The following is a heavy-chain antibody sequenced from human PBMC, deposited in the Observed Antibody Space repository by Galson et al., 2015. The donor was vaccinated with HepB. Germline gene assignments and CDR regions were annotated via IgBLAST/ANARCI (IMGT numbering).Heavy chain of an antibody. CDR2: IDWDDDK. J-gene: IGHJ5*02. V-gene: IGHV2-70*01. D-gene: IGHD2-15*01. Sequence: PALVKPTQTLTLTCTFSGFSLSTSGMCVSWIRQPPGKALEWLALIDWDDDKYYSTSLKTRLTISKDTSKNQVVLTMTNMDPVDTATYYCARMRVYCSSGSCYSSGWFDPWGQGTLVTVSS. CDR3: ARMRVYCSSGSCYSSGWFDP. CDR1: GFSLSTSGMC.